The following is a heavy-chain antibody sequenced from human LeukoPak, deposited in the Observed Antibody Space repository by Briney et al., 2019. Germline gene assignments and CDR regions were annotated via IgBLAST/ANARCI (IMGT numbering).Heavy chain of an antibody. D-gene: IGHD2-2*01. CDR2: TYYRSKWYN. V-gene: IGHV6-1*01. Sequence: SQTLSLTCAISGDSVSSNSAAWNWIRQSPSRGLEWLGRTYYRSKWYNDYAVSLKSRISINPDTSKNQFSLHLNSVTPEDTAVYYCARRLTQYDCFDPWGQGILVTVSS. CDR1: GDSVSSNSAA. J-gene: IGHJ5*02. CDR3: ARRLTQYDCFDP.